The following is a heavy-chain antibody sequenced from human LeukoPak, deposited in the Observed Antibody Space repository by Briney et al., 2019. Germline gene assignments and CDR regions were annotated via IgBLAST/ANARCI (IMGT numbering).Heavy chain of an antibody. CDR2: IYYSGST. V-gene: IGHV4-39*01. CDR1: GGSISSSSYY. Sequence: SETLSLTCTVSGGSISSSSYYWGWIRQPPGKGLEWIGSIYYSGSTYYNPSLKSRVTISVDTSKNQFSLKLSSVTAADTAVYYCASATVRYYDFWSGPSRDAFDTWGQGTMVTVSS. J-gene: IGHJ3*02. D-gene: IGHD3-3*01. CDR3: ASATVRYYDFWSGPSRDAFDT.